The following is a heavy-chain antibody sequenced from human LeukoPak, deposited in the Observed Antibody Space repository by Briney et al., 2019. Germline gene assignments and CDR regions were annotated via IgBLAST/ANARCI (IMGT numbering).Heavy chain of an antibody. V-gene: IGHV3-23*01. CDR3: AKDPPPYDSSGYLYFQH. D-gene: IGHD3-22*01. J-gene: IGHJ1*01. CDR2: TSGSGGST. Sequence: GGSLRLSCAASGFTFSSYAMSWVRQAPGKGLEWVSATSGSGGSTYYADSVKGRFTISRDNSKNTLYLQMNSLRAEDTAVYYCAKDPPPYDSSGYLYFQHWGQGTLVTVSS. CDR1: GFTFSSYA.